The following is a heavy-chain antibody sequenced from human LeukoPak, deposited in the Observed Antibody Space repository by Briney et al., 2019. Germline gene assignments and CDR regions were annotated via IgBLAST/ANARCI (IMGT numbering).Heavy chain of an antibody. CDR1: GGSISSGDYY. Sequence: SQTLSLTCTVSGGSISSGDYYWSWIRQPPGKGLEWIGEINHSGSTNYNPSLKSRVTISVDTSKNQFSLKLSSVTAADTAVYYCARATEACYFDYWGQGTLVTVSS. J-gene: IGHJ4*02. CDR2: INHSGST. D-gene: IGHD5-12*01. V-gene: IGHV4-30-4*01. CDR3: ARATEACYFDY.